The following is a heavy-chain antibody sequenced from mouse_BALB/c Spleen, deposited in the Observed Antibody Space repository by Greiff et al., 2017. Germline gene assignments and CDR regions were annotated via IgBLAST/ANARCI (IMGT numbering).Heavy chain of an antibody. CDR1: GDSITSGY. V-gene: IGHV3-8*02. Sequence: EVKLMESGPSLVKPSQTLSLTCSVTGDSITSGYWNWIRKFPGNKLEYMGYISYSGSTYYNPSLKSRISITRDTSKNQYYLQLNSVTTEDTATYYCARSTGTPYYYAMDYWGQGTSVTVSS. J-gene: IGHJ4*01. D-gene: IGHD4-1*01. CDR3: ARSTGTPYYYAMDY. CDR2: ISYSGST.